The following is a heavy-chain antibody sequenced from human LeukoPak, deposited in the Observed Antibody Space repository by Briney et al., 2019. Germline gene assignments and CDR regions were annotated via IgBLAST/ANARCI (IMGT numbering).Heavy chain of an antibody. J-gene: IGHJ4*02. CDR1: GYTFTSYG. D-gene: IGHD4-17*01. Sequence: ASVKVSCKASGYTFTSYGISWVRQAPGQGLEWMGWISAYNGNTNYAHKLQGSVTMTTDTSTSTAYMELRSLRSDDTAVYYCARRGFYYGDFSLVYWGQGTLVTVSS. V-gene: IGHV1-18*01. CDR3: ARRGFYYGDFSLVY. CDR2: ISAYNGNT.